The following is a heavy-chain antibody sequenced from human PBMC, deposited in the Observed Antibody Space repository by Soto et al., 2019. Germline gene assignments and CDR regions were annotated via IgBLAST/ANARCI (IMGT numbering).Heavy chain of an antibody. V-gene: IGHV1-3*01. J-gene: IGHJ4*02. CDR2: INAGNGNT. CDR3: ARTLVGGTPADY. CDR1: GYTFTSYA. D-gene: IGHD1-26*01. Sequence: QVQLVQSGAEVKKPGASVKVSCKASGYTFTSYAMHWVRQAPGQRLEWMGWINAGNGNTKYSQKFQGRVTITRDTSASTAYMELSSLRTEDTAVYYCARTLVGGTPADYWGQGTLVTVSS.